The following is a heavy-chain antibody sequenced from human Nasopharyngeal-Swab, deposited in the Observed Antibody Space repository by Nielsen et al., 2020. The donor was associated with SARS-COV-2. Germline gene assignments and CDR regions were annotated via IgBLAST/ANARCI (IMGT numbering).Heavy chain of an antibody. Sequence: ASVKVSCKASGYTFTSYGISWVRQAPGQGLEWMGWISAYNGNTNYAQKLQGRVTMTTDTSTSTVYMELRSLRSDDTAVYYCARSEIDIVVVPAAGFDPWGQGTLVTVSS. J-gene: IGHJ5*02. V-gene: IGHV1-18*01. CDR1: GYTFTSYG. CDR2: ISAYNGNT. D-gene: IGHD2-2*01. CDR3: ARSEIDIVVVPAAGFDP.